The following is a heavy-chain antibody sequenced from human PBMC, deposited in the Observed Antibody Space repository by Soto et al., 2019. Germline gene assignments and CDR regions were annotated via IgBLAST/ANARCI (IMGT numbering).Heavy chain of an antibody. J-gene: IGHJ5*02. V-gene: IGHV1-18*01. CDR3: ARGVGSGSYYNQYNWFDP. CDR1: GYTFTSYG. Sequence: ASVKVSCKASGYTFTSYGISWVRQAPGQGLEWMGWISAYNGNTNYAQKLQGRVTMTTDTSTNTAYMELRSLRSDDTVVYYCARGVGSGSYYNQYNWFDPWGQGTLVTVSS. D-gene: IGHD3-10*01. CDR2: ISAYNGNT.